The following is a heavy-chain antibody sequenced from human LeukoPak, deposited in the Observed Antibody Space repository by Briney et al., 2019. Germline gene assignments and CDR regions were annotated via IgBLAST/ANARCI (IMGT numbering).Heavy chain of an antibody. Sequence: GASVKVSCKASGYTFTSYGISWVRQAPGQGLEWMGWISAYNGNTNYAQKLQGRVTMTTDTSTSTAYVELRSLRSDDTAVYYCAREMGLQGELGYWGQGTLVTVSS. J-gene: IGHJ4*02. CDR2: ISAYNGNT. D-gene: IGHD1-26*01. V-gene: IGHV1-18*01. CDR1: GYTFTSYG. CDR3: AREMGLQGELGY.